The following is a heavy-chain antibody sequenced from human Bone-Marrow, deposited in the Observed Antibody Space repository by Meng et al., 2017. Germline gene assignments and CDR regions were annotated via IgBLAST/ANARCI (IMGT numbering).Heavy chain of an antibody. D-gene: IGHD1-26*01. CDR1: GYTFTGYY. J-gene: IGHJ4*02. V-gene: IGHV1-2*02. CDR3: AARPLVGPTAEVDY. Sequence: ASVKVSCKASGYTFTGYYMHWVRQAPGQGLEWMGWINPNSGGTNYAQKFQGRGTMTRDTSISTAYMELSRLRSDDTAVYYCAARPLVGPTAEVDYWGQGTLVTVSS. CDR2: INPNSGGT.